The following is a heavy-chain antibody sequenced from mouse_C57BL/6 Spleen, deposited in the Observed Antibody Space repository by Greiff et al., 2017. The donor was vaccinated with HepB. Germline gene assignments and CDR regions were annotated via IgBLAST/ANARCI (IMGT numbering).Heavy chain of an antibody. V-gene: IGHV1-54*01. D-gene: IGHD3-1*01. CDR3: ARGPSGAMDY. CDR2: INPGSGGT. Sequence: QVQLKESGAELVRPGTSVKVSCKASGYAFTNYLIEWVKQRPGQGLEWIGVINPGSGGTNYNEKFKGKATLTADKSSSTAYMQLSSLTSEDSAVYFCARGPSGAMDYWGQGTSVTVSS. J-gene: IGHJ4*01. CDR1: GYAFTNYL.